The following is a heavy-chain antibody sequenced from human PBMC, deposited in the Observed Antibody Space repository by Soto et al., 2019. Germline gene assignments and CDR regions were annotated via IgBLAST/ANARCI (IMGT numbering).Heavy chain of an antibody. D-gene: IGHD2-15*01. J-gene: IGHJ6*02. Sequence: GESLKISCKGSGYSFTSYWISWVRQMPGKGLEWMGRIDPSDSYTNYSPSFQGHVTISADKSISTAYLQWSSLKASDTAMYYCARLGGGCSGGSCYYYYGMDVWGQGTTVTAP. CDR1: GYSFTSYW. V-gene: IGHV5-10-1*01. CDR3: ARLGGGCSGGSCYYYYGMDV. CDR2: IDPSDSYT.